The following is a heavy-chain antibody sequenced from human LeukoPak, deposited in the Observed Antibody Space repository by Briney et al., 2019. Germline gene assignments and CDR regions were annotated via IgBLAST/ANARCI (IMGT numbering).Heavy chain of an antibody. CDR3: ARDRTVGAIANFDY. V-gene: IGHV1-69*05. J-gene: IGHJ4*02. Sequence: SVKVSCKASGGTFSSYAISWVRQAPGQGLEWMGGIIPIFGTANYAQKFQGRVTITTDESTSTAYMELSSLRSENTAVYYCARDRTVGAIANFDYWGQGTLVTVSS. CDR2: IIPIFGTA. D-gene: IGHD1-26*01. CDR1: GGTFSSYA.